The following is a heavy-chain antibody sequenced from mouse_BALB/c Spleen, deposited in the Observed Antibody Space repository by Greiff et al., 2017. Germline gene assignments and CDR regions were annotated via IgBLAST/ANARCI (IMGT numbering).Heavy chain of an antibody. CDR1: GFTFSDYY. V-gene: IGHV5-4*02. J-gene: IGHJ3*01. Sequence: EVMLVESGGGLVKPGGSLKLSCAASGFTFSDYYMYWVRQTPEKRLEWVATISDGGSYTYYPDSVKGRFTISRDNAKNNLYLQMSSLKSEDTAMYYCARDPGFAYWGQGTLVTVSA. CDR2: ISDGGSYT. CDR3: ARDPGFAY.